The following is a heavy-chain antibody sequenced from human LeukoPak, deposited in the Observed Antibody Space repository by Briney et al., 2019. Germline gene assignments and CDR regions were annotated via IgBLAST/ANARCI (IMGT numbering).Heavy chain of an antibody. CDR2: INPNSGAT. Sequence: ASVKVSCKASGYTFTSYYMHWVRQAPGQGLEWTGWINPNSGATNYAQKFQGRVTMTRDTSISTAYMELSRLRSDDTAVYYCARDPSSWIDYWGQGTLVTVSS. D-gene: IGHD6-13*01. CDR1: GYTFTSYY. V-gene: IGHV1-2*02. J-gene: IGHJ4*02. CDR3: ARDPSSWIDY.